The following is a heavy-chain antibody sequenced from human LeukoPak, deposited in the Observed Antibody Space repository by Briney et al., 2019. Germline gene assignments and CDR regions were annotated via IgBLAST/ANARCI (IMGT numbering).Heavy chain of an antibody. D-gene: IGHD3-22*01. J-gene: IGHJ4*02. CDR2: TYYGSKWYN. Sequence: SQTLSLTCAGSGDSVSSNSAAWNWIRQSPSRGLEWLGRTYYGSKWYNDYAVSVKSRITINPDTSKNQFSLQLNSVTPEDTAVYYCARVRGDAWFLYYFDYWGQGTLVTVSS. CDR1: GDSVSSNSAA. CDR3: ARVRGDAWFLYYFDY. V-gene: IGHV6-1*01.